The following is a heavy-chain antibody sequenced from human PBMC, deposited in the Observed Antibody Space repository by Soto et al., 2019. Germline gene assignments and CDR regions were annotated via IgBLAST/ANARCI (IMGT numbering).Heavy chain of an antibody. CDR3: ARDLSRGITMIALEIHY. V-gene: IGHV3-30-3*01. CDR1: GFTFSNYA. CDR2: ISYDGSNK. Sequence: QGQLVESGGGVVQPGRSLRLSCAASGFTFSNYAMHWVSQAPGKGLELVAIISYDGSNKYYAESVRGRFTVSRDNPNNSLYLQMNTLSPEDTAVYYCARDLSRGITMIALEIHYWGQGTLVTVSS. D-gene: IGHD3-22*01. J-gene: IGHJ4*02.